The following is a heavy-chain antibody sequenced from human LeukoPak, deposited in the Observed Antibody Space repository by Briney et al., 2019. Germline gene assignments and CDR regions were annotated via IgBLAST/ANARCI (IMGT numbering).Heavy chain of an antibody. J-gene: IGHJ3*02. D-gene: IGHD1-26*01. CDR1: GGTFSSYA. Sequence: GASVKVSCKASGGTFSSYAISWVRQAPGQGLEWMGGIIPIFGTANYAQKFQGRVTITTDESTSTAYMELSSLRSEDTAVYYCAREIGGATWRKDAFDIWGQGTMVTVSS. CDR2: IIPIFGTA. CDR3: AREIGGATWRKDAFDI. V-gene: IGHV1-69*05.